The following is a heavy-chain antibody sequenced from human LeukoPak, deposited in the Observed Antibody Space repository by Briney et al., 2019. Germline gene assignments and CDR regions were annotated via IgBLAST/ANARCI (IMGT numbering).Heavy chain of an antibody. CDR2: INPNSGGT. J-gene: IGHJ4*02. V-gene: IGHV1-2*02. CDR3: ARDGLWFGELLPTDY. Sequence: ASVKVSCKASGYTFTGYYTHWVRQAPGQGLEWMGWINPNSGGTNYAQKFQGRDTMTRDTSISTAYMELSRLRSDDTAVYYCARDGLWFGELLPTDYWGQGTLVTVSS. CDR1: GYTFTGYY. D-gene: IGHD3-10*01.